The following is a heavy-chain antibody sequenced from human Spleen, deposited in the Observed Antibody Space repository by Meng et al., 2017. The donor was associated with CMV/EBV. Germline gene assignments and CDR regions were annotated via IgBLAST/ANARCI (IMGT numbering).Heavy chain of an antibody. J-gene: IGHJ4*02. CDR3: TTDIVVVPAALHAVDY. CDR1: GFTFSNAW. V-gene: IGHV3-15*01. Sequence: GGSLRLSCAASGFTFSNAWMSWVRQAPGKGLEWVGRIKSKTDGGTTDYAAPVKGRFTISRDDSKNTLYLQMNSLKTEDTAVYYCTTDIVVVPAALHAVDYWGQGTLVTVSS. CDR2: IKSKTDGGTT. D-gene: IGHD2-2*01.